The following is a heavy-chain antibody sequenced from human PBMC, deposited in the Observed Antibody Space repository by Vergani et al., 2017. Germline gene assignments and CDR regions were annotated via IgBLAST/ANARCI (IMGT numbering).Heavy chain of an antibody. CDR3: ARAQSQYSSSSGAFDI. D-gene: IGHD6-6*01. CDR1: GFTFDDYA. V-gene: IGHV3-43D*04. CDR2: ISWYGGST. J-gene: IGHJ3*02. Sequence: EVQLVESGGVVVQPGGSLRLSCAASGFTFDDYAMHWVRHAPGKGLEWVSLISWYGGSTYYADSVKGRFTISRDNSKNSLYLQMNSLRAEDTALYYCARAQSQYSSSSGAFDIWGQGTMVTVSS.